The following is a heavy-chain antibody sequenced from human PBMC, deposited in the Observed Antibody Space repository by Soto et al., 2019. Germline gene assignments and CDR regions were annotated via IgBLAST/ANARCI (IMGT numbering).Heavy chain of an antibody. J-gene: IGHJ5*02. CDR2: IFTRDSET. D-gene: IGHD3-9*01. Sequence: PGEAVKISWKGPGHLFNKQWIGWVRQTPGKGLEWMGLIFTRDSETKTSPSFQGHVSFSVDNSITTVYLQWTSLNPPDTAIYFCARGYFDPGHGYDLWGQGTLVTVSS. CDR3: ARGYFDPGHGYDL. CDR1: GHLFNKQW. V-gene: IGHV5-51*01.